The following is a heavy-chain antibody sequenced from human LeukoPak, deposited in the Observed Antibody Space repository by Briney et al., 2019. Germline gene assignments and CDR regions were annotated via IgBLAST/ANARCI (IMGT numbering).Heavy chain of an antibody. CDR2: IKQDGSEK. V-gene: IGHV3-7*01. CDR3: ARVSYFGGGYKTLRSDAFDI. CDR1: GFTFSSYW. J-gene: IGHJ3*02. D-gene: IGHD3-16*01. Sequence: GGSLRLSCAASGFTFSSYWMSWVRQAPGKGLEWVANIKQDGSEKYYVDSVKGRFTISRDNAKNSLYLQMNSLRAEDTAVYYCARVSYFGGGYKTLRSDAFDIWGQGTMVTVSS.